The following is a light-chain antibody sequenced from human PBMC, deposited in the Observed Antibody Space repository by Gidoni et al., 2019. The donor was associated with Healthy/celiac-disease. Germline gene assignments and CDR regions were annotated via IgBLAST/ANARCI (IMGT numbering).Light chain of an antibody. Sequence: EIVMTQSPATLSVSPGERATLSCRASQSVSSNLAWYQQKPGQAPRLLIYGASTRATGIPARFSGSGYGTEFTLTISSLQSEDFAVYYCQQYNNWSRGSFGQGTKLEIK. CDR3: QQYNNWSRGS. J-gene: IGKJ2*04. V-gene: IGKV3-15*01. CDR2: GAS. CDR1: QSVSSN.